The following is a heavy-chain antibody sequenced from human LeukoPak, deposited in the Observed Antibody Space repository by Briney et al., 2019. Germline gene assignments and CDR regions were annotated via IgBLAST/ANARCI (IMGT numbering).Heavy chain of an antibody. V-gene: IGHV3-74*01. D-gene: IGHD4-17*01. Sequence: GGSLRLSCAASGFTFSNYWMHWVRQAPGKGLVWVSRINSDGRSTKYADSVKGRFTISRDNAKNTLYLQMNSLGAEDTAVYYCVRDRAVSPFPPDAFDMWGQGTMVTVAS. CDR1: GFTFSNYW. CDR3: VRDRAVSPFPPDAFDM. J-gene: IGHJ3*02. CDR2: INSDGRST.